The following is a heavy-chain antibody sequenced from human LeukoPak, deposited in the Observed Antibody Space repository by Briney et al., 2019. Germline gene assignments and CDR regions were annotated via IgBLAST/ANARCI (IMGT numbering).Heavy chain of an antibody. CDR2: IYYSGST. Sequence: PSETLSLTCTVSGGSISSSSYYWGWIRQPPGKGLEWIGSIYYSGSTYYNPSLKSRVTISVDTSKNQFSLKLSSVTAADTAVYYCARASGYCSGGSCHLTYWGQGTPVTVSS. CDR3: ARASGYCSGGSCHLTY. CDR1: GGSISSSSYY. D-gene: IGHD2-15*01. J-gene: IGHJ4*02. V-gene: IGHV4-39*01.